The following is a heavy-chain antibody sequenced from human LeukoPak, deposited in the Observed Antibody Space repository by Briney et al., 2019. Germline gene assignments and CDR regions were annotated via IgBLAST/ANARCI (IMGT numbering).Heavy chain of an antibody. V-gene: IGHV4-59*01. CDR1: GGSINSYY. CDR2: IYYSGST. J-gene: IGHJ4*02. D-gene: IGHD3-9*01. Sequence: SETLSLTCTVSGGSINSYYWGWVRQPPGKGLEWIGYIYYSGSTTYNPSLKSRVTTSVDTSKNQFSLKLSSVTAADTAVYYCASAGYYDILTGYRPTSFDYWGQGTLVTVSS. CDR3: ASAGYYDILTGYRPTSFDY.